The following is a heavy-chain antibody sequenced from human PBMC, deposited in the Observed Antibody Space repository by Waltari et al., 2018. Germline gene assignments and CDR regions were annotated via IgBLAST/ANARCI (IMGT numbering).Heavy chain of an antibody. CDR2: INPKNGDT. D-gene: IGHD1-26*01. CDR3: ARDPGPIVGAPDY. Sequence: QVQLVQSGTEVKQPGAAVKFSCQASGYRFTDYHLHWVRQPPGQGLKWLGWINPKNGDTGYAQNFLGRVTMTRDTSINTVYMDLSGLRSDDTAVFYCARDPGPIVGAPDYWGQGTLVTVSS. J-gene: IGHJ4*02. CDR1: GYRFTDYH. V-gene: IGHV1-2*02.